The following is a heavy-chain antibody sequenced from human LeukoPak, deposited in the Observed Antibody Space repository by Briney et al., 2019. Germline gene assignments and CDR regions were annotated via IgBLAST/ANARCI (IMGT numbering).Heavy chain of an antibody. CDR1: GGTFSSYA. CDR2: IIPIFGTA. V-gene: IGHV1-69*05. CDR3: ARAGSSWYRFDY. D-gene: IGHD6-13*01. J-gene: IGHJ4*02. Sequence: GSSVKVSCKASGGTFSSYAISWVRQAPGQGLEWMGMIIPIFGTANNAQKFQGRVTINTDESTSTAYMELSSLRSEDTVVYYCARAGSSWYRFDYWGQGTLVTVSS.